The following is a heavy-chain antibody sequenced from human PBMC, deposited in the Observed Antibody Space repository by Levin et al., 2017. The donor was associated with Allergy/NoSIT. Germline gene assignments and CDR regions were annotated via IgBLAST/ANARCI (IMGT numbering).Heavy chain of an antibody. CDR2: ISNNGGRT. CDR3: VKNGDYGELGY. D-gene: IGHD4-17*01. V-gene: IGHV3-64D*06. Sequence: GESLKISCSASGFTFNKNTMQWVRQAPGKGLEHVSAISNNGGRTYYTDSVKGRFTISKDNSKNTLFLQMSSLRPEDTAMYYCVKNGDYGELGYWGQGTLVTVSS. CDR1: GFTFNKNT. J-gene: IGHJ4*02.